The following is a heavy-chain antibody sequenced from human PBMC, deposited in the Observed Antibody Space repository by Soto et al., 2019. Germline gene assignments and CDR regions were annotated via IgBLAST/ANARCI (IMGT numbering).Heavy chain of an antibody. CDR3: AREYGVGSLYYYYYYGMDV. D-gene: IGHD3-3*01. J-gene: IGHJ6*02. Sequence: GASVKVSCKASGGTFSSYAISWVRQAPGQGLEWMGGIIPIFGTANYAQKLQGRVTMTTDTSTSTAYMELRSLRSDDTAVYYCAREYGVGSLYYYYYYGMDVWGQGTTVTVSS. CDR2: IIPIFGTA. CDR1: GGTFSSYA. V-gene: IGHV1-69*05.